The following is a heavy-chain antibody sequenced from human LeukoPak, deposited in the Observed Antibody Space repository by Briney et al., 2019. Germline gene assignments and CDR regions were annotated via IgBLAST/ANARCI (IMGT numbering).Heavy chain of an antibody. CDR2: ICYSGST. Sequence: SETLSLTCTVPGGSISSYYWSWIRQPPGKGLEWIGYICYSGSTNYNPSLKSRVTISVDTSKNQFSLKLSSVTAADTAVYYCARANYSWNYASVYYYMDVWGKGTTVTVSS. J-gene: IGHJ6*03. D-gene: IGHD1-7*01. CDR1: GGSISSYY. V-gene: IGHV4-59*01. CDR3: ARANYSWNYASVYYYMDV.